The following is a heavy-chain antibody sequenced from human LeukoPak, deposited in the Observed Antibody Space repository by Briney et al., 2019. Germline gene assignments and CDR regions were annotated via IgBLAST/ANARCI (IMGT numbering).Heavy chain of an antibody. J-gene: IGHJ3*02. V-gene: IGHV1-8*03. CDR1: GYTFTSYG. Sequence: ASVKVSCKASGYTFTSYGISWVRQAPGQGLEWMGWMNPNSGNTGYAQKFQGRVTITRNTSISTAYMELSSLRSEDTAVYYCARSGGFGFWSGYFSSNDAFDIWGQGTMVTVSS. CDR3: ARSGGFGFWSGYFSSNDAFDI. CDR2: MNPNSGNT. D-gene: IGHD3-3*01.